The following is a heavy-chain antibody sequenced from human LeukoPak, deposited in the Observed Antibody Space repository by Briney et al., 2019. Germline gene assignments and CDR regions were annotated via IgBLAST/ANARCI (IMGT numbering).Heavy chain of an antibody. CDR3: ARDNSREWELPKAFDY. CDR2: ISGSGGST. Sequence: GGSLRLSCAASGFTFSSYGMSWVRQAPGKGLEWVSAISGSGGSTYYADSVKGRFTISRDNAKNSLYLQMNSLRAEDTAVYYCARDNSREWELPKAFDYWGQGTLVTVSS. CDR1: GFTFSSYG. J-gene: IGHJ4*02. D-gene: IGHD1-26*01. V-gene: IGHV3-23*01.